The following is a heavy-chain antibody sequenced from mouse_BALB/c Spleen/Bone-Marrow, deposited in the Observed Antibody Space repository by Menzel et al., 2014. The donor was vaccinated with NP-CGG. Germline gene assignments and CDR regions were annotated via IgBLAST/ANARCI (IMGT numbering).Heavy chain of an antibody. Sequence: RVESGASVKISCKASGYSFTGYTMNWVKQSHGKNLEWIGLINPYNGGTSYNQKFKGRAALTVDKSSSTAYMELLSLTSEDSAVYYCARSGLYYGNYLYAMDFWGQGTSVTVSS. CDR3: ARSGLYYGNYLYAMDF. CDR2: INPYNGGT. CDR1: GYSFTGYT. V-gene: IGHV1-26*01. D-gene: IGHD2-1*01. J-gene: IGHJ4*01.